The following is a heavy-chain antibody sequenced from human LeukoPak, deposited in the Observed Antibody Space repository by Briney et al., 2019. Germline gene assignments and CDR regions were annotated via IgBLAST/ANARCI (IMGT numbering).Heavy chain of an antibody. CDR1: GGSFSGYY. CDR3: ARTVGITMVRGVIWWFDP. Sequence: PSETLSLTCAVYGGSFSGYYWSWIRQPPGKGLEWVGYIYYSGSTNYNPSLKSRVTISVDTSKNQFSLKLSSVTAADTAVYYCARTVGITMVRGVIWWFDPWGQGTLVTVSS. CDR2: IYYSGST. V-gene: IGHV4-59*01. J-gene: IGHJ5*02. D-gene: IGHD3-10*01.